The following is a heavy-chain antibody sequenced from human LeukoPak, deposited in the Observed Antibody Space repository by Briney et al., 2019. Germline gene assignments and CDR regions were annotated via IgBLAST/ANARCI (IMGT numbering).Heavy chain of an antibody. CDR3: ARDAQRGFDYSNSLKN. D-gene: IGHD4-11*01. Sequence: GSLRLSCAASGFIFSHHGMHWVRQAPGKGLEWVAVIWSDATNRFYADSVKGRCTISRDNSQNTVFLQMTSLRVKDTAIYYCARDAQRGFDYSNSLKNWGHGTLVTVSS. J-gene: IGHJ4*01. CDR1: GFIFSHHG. CDR2: IWSDATNR. V-gene: IGHV3-33*01.